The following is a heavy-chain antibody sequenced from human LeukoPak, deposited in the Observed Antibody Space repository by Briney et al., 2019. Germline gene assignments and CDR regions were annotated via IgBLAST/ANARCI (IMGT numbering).Heavy chain of an antibody. J-gene: IGHJ4*02. CDR3: AKDTSIGKYCTNGVCSPFDY. CDR2: IYTSGNT. Sequence: PSETLSLTCTVSGGSITTDSWGWIRQPAGKGLEWIGRIYTSGNTNYNPSLRSRVTILVDKSKNQFSLKLRSMTAADTAVYYCAKDTSIGKYCTNGVCSPFDYWGQGTLVTVSS. V-gene: IGHV4-4*07. D-gene: IGHD2-8*01. CDR1: GGSITTDS.